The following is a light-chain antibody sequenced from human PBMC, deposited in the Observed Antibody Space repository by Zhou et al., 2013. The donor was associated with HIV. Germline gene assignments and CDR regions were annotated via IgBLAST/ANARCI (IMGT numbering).Light chain of an antibody. CDR2: KAS. CDR3: QQSYSVPPT. Sequence: DIQMTQSPSSLSASVGDRVTIPCRASQGISTWLAWYQQKPGKAPKLLIYKASNLQSGVPSRFSGSGSGADFTLTINSLQPEDFATYFCQQSYSVPPTFGQGTKLEI. J-gene: IGKJ2*01. CDR1: QGISTW. V-gene: IGKV1-12*01.